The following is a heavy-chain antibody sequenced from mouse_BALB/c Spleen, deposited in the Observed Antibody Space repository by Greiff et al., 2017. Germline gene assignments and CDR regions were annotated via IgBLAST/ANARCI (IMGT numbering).Heavy chain of an antibody. CDR2: IYPGSGNT. J-gene: IGHJ3*01. CDR3: ARSPPFFAY. CDR1: GYTFTDYY. Sequence: VQLQQSGAELARPGASVKLSCKASGYTFTDYYINWVKQRTGQGLEWIGEIYPGSGNTYYNEKFKGKATLTADKSSSTAYMQLSSLTSEDSAVYFCARSPPFFAYWGQGTLVTVSA. V-gene: IGHV1-77*01.